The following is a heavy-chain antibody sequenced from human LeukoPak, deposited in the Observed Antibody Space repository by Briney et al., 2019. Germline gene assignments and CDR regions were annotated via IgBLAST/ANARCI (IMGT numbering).Heavy chain of an antibody. D-gene: IGHD1-7*01. CDR1: GGSFSGYY. J-gene: IGHJ5*02. CDR2: INHSGST. V-gene: IGHV4-34*09. CDR3: ARGPKTGTTFHGWFDP. Sequence: SETLSLTCAVYGGSFSGYYWSWIRQPPGKGLEWIGEINHSGSTNYNPSLKSRVTISVDTSKNQFSLKLSSVTAADTAVYYCARGPKTGTTFHGWFDPWGQGTLVTVSS.